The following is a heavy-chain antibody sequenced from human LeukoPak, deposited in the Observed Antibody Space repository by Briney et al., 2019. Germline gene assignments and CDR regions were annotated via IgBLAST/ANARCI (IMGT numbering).Heavy chain of an antibody. CDR3: ARDRIQEKVKFDY. CDR1: GXTFSSFE. D-gene: IGHD5-18*01. CDR2: ITSSGSTI. V-gene: IGHV3-48*03. Sequence: PGGSLRLSCAASGXTFSSFELNWVRQAPGKGLESISYITSSGSTIFYADSVKGRFTISRDNAKNSLYLQMNSLRAEDTAVYFCARDRIQEKVKFDYWGQGTLVTVSS. J-gene: IGHJ4*02.